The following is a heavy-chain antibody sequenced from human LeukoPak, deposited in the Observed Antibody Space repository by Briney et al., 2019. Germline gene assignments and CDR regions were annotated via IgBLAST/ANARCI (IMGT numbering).Heavy chain of an antibody. V-gene: IGHV3-30*18. CDR1: GFTFYSYG. CDR2: ISYDGYNK. J-gene: IGHJ5*02. D-gene: IGHD6-13*01. Sequence: GGSLRLSCAASGFTFYSYGMHWVRQAPGTGLEWVAVISYDGYNKYYADSVKGRFTISRDNSKNTLYLQMNSLRAEDTAVYYCAKAPYSSSYGNWFDPWGQGTLVTVSS. CDR3: AKAPYSSSYGNWFDP.